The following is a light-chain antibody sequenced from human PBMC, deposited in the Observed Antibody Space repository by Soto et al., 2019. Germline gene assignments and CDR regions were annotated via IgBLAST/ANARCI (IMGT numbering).Light chain of an antibody. J-gene: IGLJ1*01. CDR1: SNDVGGYNF. CDR2: EVS. CDR3: SSYAGNNFYFF. V-gene: IGLV2-8*01. Sequence: QSALTQPPSASGSPGQSVTISCTGTSNDVGGYNFVSWYQQHPGKAPKLMIFEVSKRPSGVPDRFSGSKSGSTASLTVSGLQAEDEADYYCSSYAGNNFYFFFGTGTKVTVL.